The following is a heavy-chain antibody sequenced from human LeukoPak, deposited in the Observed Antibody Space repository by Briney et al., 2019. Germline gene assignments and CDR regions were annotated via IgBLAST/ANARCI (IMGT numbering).Heavy chain of an antibody. J-gene: IGHJ6*03. CDR2: IYYSGST. CDR1: GGSISSYY. CDR3: ARGHSGYDYWDPYYYYYMDV. D-gene: IGHD5-12*01. Sequence: SETLSLTCTVSGGSISSYYWSWIRQPPGKGLEWIGYIYYSGSTNYNPSLKSRVTISVDTSKNQFSLKLSSVTAADTAVYYCARGHSGYDYWDPYYYYYMDVWGKGTTVTVSS. V-gene: IGHV4-59*01.